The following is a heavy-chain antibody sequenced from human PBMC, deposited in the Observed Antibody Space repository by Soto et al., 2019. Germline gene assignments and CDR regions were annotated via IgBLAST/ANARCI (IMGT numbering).Heavy chain of an antibody. Sequence: GGSLRLSCTASGFTFGDYAMSWFRQAPGKGLEWVGFIRSKAYGGTTEYAASVKGRFTISRDDSKSIAYLQMNSLKTEDTAVYYCTRALTTVTPTWSYWGQGTLVTVSS. J-gene: IGHJ4*02. CDR1: GFTFGDYA. D-gene: IGHD4-17*01. V-gene: IGHV3-49*03. CDR2: IRSKAYGGTT. CDR3: TRALTTVTPTWSY.